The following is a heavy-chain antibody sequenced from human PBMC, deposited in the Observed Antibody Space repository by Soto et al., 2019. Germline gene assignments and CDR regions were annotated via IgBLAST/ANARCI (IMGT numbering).Heavy chain of an antibody. Sequence: PGGSLRLSCTASGFTFGDYAMSWFRQAPGKGLEWVGFIRSKAYGGTTEYAASVKGRFTISRDDSKSIAYLQMNSLKTKDTAVYYCTPDSSRWRDYYYYSGMDVWGQCTTIPVYS. CDR1: GFTFGDYA. V-gene: IGHV3-49*03. D-gene: IGHD6-13*01. CDR2: IRSKAYGGTT. J-gene: IGHJ6*02. CDR3: TPDSSRWRDYYYYSGMDV.